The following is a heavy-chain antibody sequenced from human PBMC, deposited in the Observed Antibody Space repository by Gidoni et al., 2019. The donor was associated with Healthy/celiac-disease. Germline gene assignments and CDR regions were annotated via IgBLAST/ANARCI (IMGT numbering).Heavy chain of an antibody. V-gene: IGHV4-34*01. J-gene: IGHJ6*03. CDR2: NNHSGST. D-gene: IGHD3-3*01. CDR1: GGSFSGYY. Sequence: QVQLQQWGAGLLKPSETLSLTCAAYGGSFSGYYCRWIRQPPGKGLEWIGENNHSGSTNYNPSLKSRVTISVDTSKNQFSLKLSSVTAADTAVYYCARGLVGITIFGVVGEYYYMDVWGKGTTVTVSS. CDR3: ARGLVGITIFGVVGEYYYMDV.